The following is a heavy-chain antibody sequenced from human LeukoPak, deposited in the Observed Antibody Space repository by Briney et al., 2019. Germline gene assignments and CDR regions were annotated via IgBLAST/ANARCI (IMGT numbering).Heavy chain of an antibody. V-gene: IGHV1-2*02. CDR3: ARDAYGRQWLGAIDY. Sequence: ASVKVSCKASGYTFTGYYMHWVRQAPGQGLEWMGWINPNSGGTNYAQKFQGRVTMTRDTSISTAYMELSRLRSDDTAVYYCARDAYGRQWLGAIDYWGQGTLVTVSS. D-gene: IGHD6-19*01. J-gene: IGHJ4*02. CDR1: GYTFTGYY. CDR2: INPNSGGT.